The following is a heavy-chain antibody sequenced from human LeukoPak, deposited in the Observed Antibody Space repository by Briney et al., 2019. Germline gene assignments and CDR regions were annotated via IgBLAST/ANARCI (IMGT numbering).Heavy chain of an antibody. V-gene: IGHV3-49*03. J-gene: IGHJ4*02. D-gene: IGHD3-3*02. CDR3: TSRHFWSGSNYFDY. CDR2: IRSKAYGGTT. Sequence: GGSLRLSCTASGFTFGDYAMSWFRQAPGKGLEWVGFIRSKAYGGTTEYAASVKGRFTISRDDSKSIAYLQMNSLKTEDTAVYYCTSRHFWSGSNYFDYWGQGTLSPSPQ. CDR1: GFTFGDYA.